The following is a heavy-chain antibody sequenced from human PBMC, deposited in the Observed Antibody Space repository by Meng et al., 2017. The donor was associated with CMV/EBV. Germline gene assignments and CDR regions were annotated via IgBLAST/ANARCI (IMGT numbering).Heavy chain of an antibody. D-gene: IGHD3-10*01. CDR1: GFTFSSYS. J-gene: IGHJ6*02. Sequence: GESLKISCAASGFTFSSYSMNWVRQAPGKGLEWVSSTSSSSSYIYYADSVKGRFTISRDNAKNSLYLQMNSLRAEDTAVYYCARDYDGSGEGYYYGMDVWGQGTTVTVSS. V-gene: IGHV3-21*01. CDR3: ARDYDGSGEGYYYGMDV. CDR2: TSSSSSYI.